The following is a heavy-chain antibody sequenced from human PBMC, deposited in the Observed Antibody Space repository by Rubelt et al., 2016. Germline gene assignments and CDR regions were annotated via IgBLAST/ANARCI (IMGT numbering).Heavy chain of an antibody. CDR3: ARGHWNYFDY. CDR1: GGSIRSGSYY. CDR2: IYYSGST. V-gene: IGHV4-39*01. D-gene: IGHD1-1*01. Sequence: QLQLQESGPGLVKPSETLSLTCTVSGGSIRSGSYYWGWIRQPPGKGLECIGRIYYSGSTYYNTSLKSRVTISVDTPKNLFSLKLSAVTAADTAVYYCARGHWNYFDYWGQGTLVTVSS. J-gene: IGHJ4*02.